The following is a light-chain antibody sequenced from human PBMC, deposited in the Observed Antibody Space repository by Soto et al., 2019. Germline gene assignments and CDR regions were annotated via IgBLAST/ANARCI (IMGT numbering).Light chain of an antibody. Sequence: QSALTQPRSVSGSPGQSVTISCTGTSSDVGGYNYVSWYQQHPGKAPKLILYDVSKRPSGVPDRFSGSKSGSTASLTISGLQTEDETDYYCCSYAGSYSFDFGTGTKLTVL. CDR2: DVS. J-gene: IGLJ1*01. CDR3: CSYAGSYSFD. CDR1: SSDVGGYNY. V-gene: IGLV2-11*01.